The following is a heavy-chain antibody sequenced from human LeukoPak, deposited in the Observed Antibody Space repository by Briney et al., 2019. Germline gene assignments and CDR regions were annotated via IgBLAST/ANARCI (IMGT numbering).Heavy chain of an antibody. CDR3: AKIIEPAAGSYFDY. Sequence: SETLSLTCIVSGASISTYYWSWIRQPPGKGLEWIGYMYYSGNTNYNPSLKSRVTMSADTSKNQFSLKLGSVTAADTAVYYCAKIIEPAAGSYFDYWGQGILVTVSS. D-gene: IGHD6-13*01. CDR1: GASISTYY. J-gene: IGHJ4*02. V-gene: IGHV4-59*01. CDR2: MYYSGNT.